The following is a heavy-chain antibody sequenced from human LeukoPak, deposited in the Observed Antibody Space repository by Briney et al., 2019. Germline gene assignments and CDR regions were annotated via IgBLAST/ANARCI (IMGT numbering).Heavy chain of an antibody. Sequence: SETLSLTCTVSGGSISSYYWSWIRQPPGKGLEWIGYIYYSGSTNYNPSLKSRVTISVDTSKNQFSLKLSSVTAADTAVYYCARGGKGQLPGRSWFDPWGQGTLVTVSS. CDR2: IYYSGST. CDR3: ARGGKGQLPGRSWFDP. CDR1: GGSISSYY. D-gene: IGHD2-2*01. J-gene: IGHJ5*02. V-gene: IGHV4-59*01.